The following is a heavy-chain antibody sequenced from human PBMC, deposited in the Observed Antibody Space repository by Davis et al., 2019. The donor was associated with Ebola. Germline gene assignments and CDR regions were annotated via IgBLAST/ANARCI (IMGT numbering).Heavy chain of an antibody. CDR2: IYYSGST. V-gene: IGHV4-30-4*08. D-gene: IGHD2-2*01. CDR3: ARDGGGDQLLSRGDWFDP. J-gene: IGHJ5*02. Sequence: PSETLSLTCTVSGGSISSYYWSWIRQPPGKGLEWIGYIYYSGSTYYNPSLKSRVTISVDTSKNQFSLKLSSVTAADTAVYYCARDGGGDQLLSRGDWFDPWGQGTLVTVSS. CDR1: GGSISSYY.